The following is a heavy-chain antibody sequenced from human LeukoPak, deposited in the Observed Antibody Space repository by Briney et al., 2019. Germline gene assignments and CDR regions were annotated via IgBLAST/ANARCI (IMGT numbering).Heavy chain of an antibody. J-gene: IGHJ4*02. Sequence: GGSLRLSCAASGLTFSSYEMNWVRQAPGKGLEWVSYISSSGSTIYYADSVKGRFTISRDNAKNSLYLQMNSLRAEDTAVYCCAGGLVDTAMVDWGQGTLVTVSS. CDR3: AGGLVDTAMVD. CDR1: GLTFSSYE. V-gene: IGHV3-48*03. D-gene: IGHD5-18*01. CDR2: ISSSGSTI.